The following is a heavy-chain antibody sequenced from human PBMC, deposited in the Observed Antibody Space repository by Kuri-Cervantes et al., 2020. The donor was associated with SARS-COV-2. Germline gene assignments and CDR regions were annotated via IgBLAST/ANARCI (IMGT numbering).Heavy chain of an antibody. CDR3: ARVEVAGMSYGMDV. CDR1: GFTFSSYA. Sequence: GGSLRLSCAASGFTFSSYAMHWVRQAPGKGLEWVAVISYDGSNKYYADSAKGRFTISRDNSKNTLYPQMNSLRAEDTAVYYCARVEVAGMSYGMDVWGQGTTVTVSS. D-gene: IGHD6-19*01. J-gene: IGHJ6*02. V-gene: IGHV3-30-3*01. CDR2: ISYDGSNK.